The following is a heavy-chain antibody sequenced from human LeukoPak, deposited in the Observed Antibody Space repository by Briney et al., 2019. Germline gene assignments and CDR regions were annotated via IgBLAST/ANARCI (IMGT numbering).Heavy chain of an antibody. J-gene: IGHJ6*02. CDR1: GFTASILY. Sequence: GGSLRLSCVASGFTASILYMHWVRQAPRKGLEWVSAISGSGGSTYYADSVKGRFTISRDNSKNTLYLQMNSLRAEDTAVYYCAKTRYCSSTSCYTGVFYYYYGMDVWGQGTTVTVSS. V-gene: IGHV3-23*01. D-gene: IGHD2-2*02. CDR2: ISGSGGST. CDR3: AKTRYCSSTSCYTGVFYYYYGMDV.